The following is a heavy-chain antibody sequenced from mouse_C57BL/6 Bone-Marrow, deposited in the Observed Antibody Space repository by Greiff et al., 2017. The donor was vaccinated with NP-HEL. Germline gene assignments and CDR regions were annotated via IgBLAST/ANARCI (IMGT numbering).Heavy chain of an antibody. Sequence: DVKLVESGGGLVQPGESLKLSCESNEYEFPSHDMSWVRKTPEKRLELVAAINSDGGSTYYPDTMERRFIISRDNTKKTLYLQMSSLRSEDTALYYCARRAYYSNYDYWYFDVWGTGTTVTVSS. V-gene: IGHV5-2*03. J-gene: IGHJ1*03. CDR1: EYEFPSHD. CDR3: ARRAYYSNYDYWYFDV. D-gene: IGHD2-5*01. CDR2: INSDGGST.